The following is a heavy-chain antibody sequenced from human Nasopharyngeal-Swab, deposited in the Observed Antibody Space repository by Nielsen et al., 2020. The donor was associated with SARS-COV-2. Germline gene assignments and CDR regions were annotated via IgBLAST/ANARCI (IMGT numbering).Heavy chain of an antibody. V-gene: IGHV3-11*01. CDR1: GFTFSDHY. J-gene: IGHJ4*02. Sequence: GESLKISCAASGFTFSDHYMSWIRQAPGKGLEWVSYISSSGSTIYYADSVKGRFTISRDNAKNSLYLQMNSLRPEDTALYYCAKLPPDYYDSSASSDYWGQGTLVTVSS. CDR3: AKLPPDYYDSSASSDY. D-gene: IGHD3-22*01. CDR2: ISSSGSTI.